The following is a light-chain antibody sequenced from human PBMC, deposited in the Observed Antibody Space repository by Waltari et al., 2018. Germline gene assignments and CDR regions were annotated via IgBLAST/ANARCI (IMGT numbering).Light chain of an antibody. Sequence: EILMTQSQVALSVSTGERATLSCRASQNVSDNLAWYQQRPGQAPGLLVYGVSFRAPGVPDGFSGGGSATRFTLAINSLQSSDSAVYYCQQYMNWPPGYTFGQGTKVEIK. V-gene: IGKV3-15*01. CDR1: QNVSDN. J-gene: IGKJ2*01. CDR2: GVS. CDR3: QQYMNWPPGYT.